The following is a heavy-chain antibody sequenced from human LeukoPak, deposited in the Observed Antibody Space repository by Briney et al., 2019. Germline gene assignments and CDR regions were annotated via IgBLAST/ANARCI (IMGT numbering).Heavy chain of an antibody. CDR2: IITIFGTA. J-gene: IGHJ4*02. V-gene: IGHV1-69*01. D-gene: IGHD3-9*01. Sequence: SVKVSCKASGGTFSSYAISWVRQAPGQGLEWMGGIITIFGTANYAQKFQGRVTITADESTSTAYMELSSLRSEDTAVYYCARGGYYDILTGYPHPFDYWGQGTLVTVSS. CDR1: GGTFSSYA. CDR3: ARGGYYDILTGYPHPFDY.